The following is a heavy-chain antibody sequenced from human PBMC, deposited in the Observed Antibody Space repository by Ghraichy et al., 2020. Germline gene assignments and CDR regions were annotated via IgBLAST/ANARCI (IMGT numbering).Heavy chain of an antibody. D-gene: IGHD3-10*01. CDR3: ARVGHYGSGSYYNNVYSFDY. CDR1: GGSISSYY. V-gene: IGHV4-59*01. CDR2: MYYSGST. J-gene: IGHJ4*02. Sequence: SETLSLTCTVSGGSISSYYWSWIRQPPGKGLEWIGYMYYSGSTSYNPSLKSRVTISADTSKNQFSLKLSSVTAADTAVYYCARVGHYGSGSYYNNVYSFDYWGQGTLVTVSS.